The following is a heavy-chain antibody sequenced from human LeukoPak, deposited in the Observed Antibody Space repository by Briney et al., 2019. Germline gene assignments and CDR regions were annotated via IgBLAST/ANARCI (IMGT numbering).Heavy chain of an antibody. CDR3: AKYELAARAYYYYYMDV. CDR1: GLTFSSRW. V-gene: IGHV3-7*01. Sequence: GGSLRLSCAASGLTFSSRWMSWVRQAPGKGLEWLGNIQPDGREQYPVDSVKGRFTISRDNARNSLFLEMNSLRVEDTAVYYCAKYELAARAYYYYYMDVWGKGTTVTVSS. CDR2: IQPDGREQ. J-gene: IGHJ6*03. D-gene: IGHD6-25*01.